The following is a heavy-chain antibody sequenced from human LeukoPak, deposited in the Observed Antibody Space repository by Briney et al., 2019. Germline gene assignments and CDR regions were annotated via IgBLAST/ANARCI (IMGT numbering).Heavy chain of an antibody. D-gene: IGHD3-22*01. CDR2: ISAYNGNT. CDR3: ARGGITMIVVEFLFDY. V-gene: IGHV1-18*01. J-gene: IGHJ4*02. CDR1: GYTFTSYA. Sequence: GASVKVSCKASGYTFTSYAMNWVRQAPGQGLEWMGWISAYNGNTNYAQKLQGRVTMTTDTSTSTAYMELRILRSDDTAVYSCARGGITMIVVEFLFDYWGQGTLVTVSS.